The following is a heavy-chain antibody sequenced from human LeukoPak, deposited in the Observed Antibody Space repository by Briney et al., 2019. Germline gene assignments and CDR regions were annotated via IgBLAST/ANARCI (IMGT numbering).Heavy chain of an antibody. CDR1: GGSISSSSYY. V-gene: IGHV4-61*01. J-gene: IGHJ6*03. Sequence: SETLSLTCTVSGGSISSSSYYWGWIRQPPGKGLEWIGYIYYSGSTNYNPSLKSRVTISVDTSKNQFSLKLSSVTAADTAVYYCARDSRYSSSWYHYYYMDVWGKGTTVTVSS. D-gene: IGHD6-13*01. CDR3: ARDSRYSSSWYHYYYMDV. CDR2: IYYSGST.